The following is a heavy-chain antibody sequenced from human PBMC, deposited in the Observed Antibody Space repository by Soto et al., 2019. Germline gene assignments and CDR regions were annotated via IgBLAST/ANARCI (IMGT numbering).Heavy chain of an antibody. CDR1: GFTFSSYW. V-gene: IGHV3-7*01. D-gene: IGHD6-13*01. Sequence: GGSLRLSCAASGFTFSSYWMSWVRQAPGKGLEWVANIKQDGSEKYYVDSVKGRFTISRDNAKNSLYLQMNSLRAEDTAVYYCARGFEAAAAFNWFDPWGQGTLVTVSS. CDR3: ARGFEAAAAFNWFDP. J-gene: IGHJ5*02. CDR2: IKQDGSEK.